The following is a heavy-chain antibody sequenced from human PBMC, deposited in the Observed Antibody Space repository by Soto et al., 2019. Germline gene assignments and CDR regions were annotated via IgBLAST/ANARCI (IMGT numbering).Heavy chain of an antibody. CDR2: IYYSGST. CDR3: AQTLNRYYDILTGYAYYYGMDV. D-gene: IGHD3-9*01. CDR1: GGSISSSSYY. J-gene: IGHJ6*02. Sequence: TLSLTCTVSGGSISSSSYYWGWIRQPPGKGLEWIGSIYYSGSTYYNPSLKSRVTISVDTSKNQFSLKLSSVTAADTAVYYCAQTLNRYYDILTGYAYYYGMDVWGQGTTVTVSS. V-gene: IGHV4-39*01.